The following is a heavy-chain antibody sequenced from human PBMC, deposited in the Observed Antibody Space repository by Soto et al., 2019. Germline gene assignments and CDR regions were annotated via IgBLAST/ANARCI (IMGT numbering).Heavy chain of an antibody. J-gene: IGHJ4*02. CDR3: ARYPSSGTKWPKFDY. V-gene: IGHV4-31*03. Sequence: SETLSLTCTVSGVTVSSDAYYWSWIRQHPGKGLEWIGNIYHTGSTYYSPSLKSRVVISLDTSNNQFSLTLTSVTAADTAVYYPARYPSSGTKWPKFDYWGRGTLVTVYS. CDR1: GVTVSSDAYY. CDR2: IYHTGST. D-gene: IGHD6-25*01.